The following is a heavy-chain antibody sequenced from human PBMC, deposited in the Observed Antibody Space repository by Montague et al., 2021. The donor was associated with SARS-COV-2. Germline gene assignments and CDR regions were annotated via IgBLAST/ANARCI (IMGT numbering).Heavy chain of an antibody. CDR3: ARDLPPPRPRNPV. V-gene: IGHV4-59*01. D-gene: IGHD5/OR15-5a*01. J-gene: IGHJ4*02. Sequence: SETLSLTCTVSGGSISSYYWSWIRQPPGKGLEWIGYIYYSGSTNCNPSLKSRVTISVDTSKNQFSLRLSSVTAADTAVYYCARDLPPPRPRNPVWGQGTLVTVSS. CDR2: IYYSGST. CDR1: GGSISSYY.